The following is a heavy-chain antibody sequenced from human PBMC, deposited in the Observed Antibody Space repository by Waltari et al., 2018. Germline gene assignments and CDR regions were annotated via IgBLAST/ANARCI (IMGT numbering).Heavy chain of an antibody. D-gene: IGHD1-26*01. CDR2: ISGSGGTT. V-gene: IGHV3-23*04. J-gene: IGHJ4*02. CDR1: GFTFANYG. Sequence: EVRLVESGGGLVQRGGALRLPCAASGFTFANYGMSWVRQAPGKGLECVSSISGSGGTTYYADSVKGRFTMSKDFSKNTLFLQMNSVRVDDTADYYCAKSSGSYYEVFDRWGRGTLVTVSS. CDR3: AKSSGSYYEVFDR.